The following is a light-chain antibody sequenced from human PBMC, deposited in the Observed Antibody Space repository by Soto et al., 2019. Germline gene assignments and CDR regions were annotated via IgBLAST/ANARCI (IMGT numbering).Light chain of an antibody. CDR1: SSDVGGYEY. J-gene: IGLJ1*01. V-gene: IGLV2-14*01. Sequence: QSALTQPASVSGSPGQSITISCTGTSSDVGGYEYVSWYQQYPGKAPKLMIYEVNNRPSGVSHRFSGSKSGNTASLTISGLQAEDEADYYCSSYADSANYVFGTGTKVTV. CDR2: EVN. CDR3: SSYADSANYV.